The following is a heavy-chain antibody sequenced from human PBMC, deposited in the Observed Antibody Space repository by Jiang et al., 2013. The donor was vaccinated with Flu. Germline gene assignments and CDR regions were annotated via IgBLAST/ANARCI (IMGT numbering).Heavy chain of an antibody. CDR1: GGSVSNGGYY. V-gene: IGHV4-31*03. D-gene: IGHD6-19*01. J-gene: IGHJ4*02. CDR3: ARRDHSGFAYFFDV. Sequence: GSGLVKPSQTLSLTCTVSGGSVSNGGYYWSWIRQRPGKGLEWIGYIFYSGVTYYSASLESRVTISLDTTNNHFSLNVTSVTAADSAVYYCARRDHSGFAYFFDVWGQGILVTVSS. CDR2: IFYSGVT.